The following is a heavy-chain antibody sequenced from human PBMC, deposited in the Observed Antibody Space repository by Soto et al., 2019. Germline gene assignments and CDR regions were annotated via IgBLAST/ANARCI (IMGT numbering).Heavy chain of an antibody. Sequence: EVQLLESGGGLVQPGGSLRLSCAASGFTAMSWVRQAPGKGLEWVSVISGSGGSTYYADSVKGRFTISRDNSKNTLYLQMNSLRAEDTAVYSCAKLSSGWFGPFDYWGQGTLVTVSS. CDR3: AKLSSGWFGPFDY. V-gene: IGHV3-23*01. J-gene: IGHJ4*02. CDR2: ISGSGGST. D-gene: IGHD6-19*01. CDR1: GFTA.